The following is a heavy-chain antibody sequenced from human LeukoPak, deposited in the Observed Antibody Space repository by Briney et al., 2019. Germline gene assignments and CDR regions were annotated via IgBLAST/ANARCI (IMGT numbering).Heavy chain of an antibody. CDR3: AKRIAAAGTPGLDY. Sequence: GGSLRLSCAASGFIFSSYSMNWVRQAPGKGLEWVSSISSSSSYIYYADSVKGRFTISRDNSKNTLYLQMNSLRAEDTAVYYCAKRIAAAGTPGLDYWGQGTLVTVSS. CDR1: GFIFSSYS. CDR2: ISSSSSYI. D-gene: IGHD6-13*01. V-gene: IGHV3-21*04. J-gene: IGHJ4*02.